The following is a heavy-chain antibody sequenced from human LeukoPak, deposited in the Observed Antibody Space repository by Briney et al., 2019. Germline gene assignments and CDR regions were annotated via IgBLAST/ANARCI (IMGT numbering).Heavy chain of an antibody. Sequence: SETLSLTCTVSGGSISSGGYYWSWIRQHPGKGLEWIGYIYYSGSTYYNPSLKSRVTISVDTSKNQFSLKLSSVTAADTAVYYCARAPYKWELLLFVDYWGQGTLVTVSS. CDR2: IYYSGST. CDR3: ARAPYKWELLLFVDY. V-gene: IGHV4-31*03. J-gene: IGHJ4*02. D-gene: IGHD1-26*01. CDR1: GGSISSGGYY.